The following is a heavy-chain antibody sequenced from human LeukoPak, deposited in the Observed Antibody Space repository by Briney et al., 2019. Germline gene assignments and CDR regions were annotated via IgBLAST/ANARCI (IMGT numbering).Heavy chain of an antibody. CDR3: ARGGGYISSWSYFDY. J-gene: IGHJ4*02. CDR1: GFTFSSYE. V-gene: IGHV3-48*03. CDR2: ISSTGTTI. Sequence: GGSLRLSCSASGFTFSSYEMNWVRQAPGKGLKWVSYISSTGTTIYYADSVRGQFTISRDNAENSLYLQMNSLRAEDTAVYYCARGGGYISSWSYFDYWGQGTLVTVSS. D-gene: IGHD6-13*01.